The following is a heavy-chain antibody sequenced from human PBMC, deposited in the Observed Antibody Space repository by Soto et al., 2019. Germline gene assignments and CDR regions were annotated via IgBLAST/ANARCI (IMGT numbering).Heavy chain of an antibody. J-gene: IGHJ6*03. D-gene: IGHD3-9*01. V-gene: IGHV3-23*01. CDR2: ISGIFGST. Sequence: GGSLRLSCAASGFTFSSYAMSWVRQAPVNGLEFVSAISGIFGSTYYADSVKGRFTISRYNSKSTLYLRMNSLRAYYTALYYLAKDXXSXYDILTGYFNYYYYMDVWGKGTTVTVSS. CDR3: AKDXXSXYDILTGYFNYYYYMDV. CDR1: GFTFSSYA.